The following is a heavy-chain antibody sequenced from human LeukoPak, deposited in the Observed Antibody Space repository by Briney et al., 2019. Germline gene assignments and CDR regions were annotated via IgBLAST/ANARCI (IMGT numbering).Heavy chain of an antibody. CDR1: GFTFSSYG. CDR3: AKGHYYGSGSLDY. CDR2: ICGGDGST. Sequence: GGSLSLSCAASGFTFSSYGMRWVRQAPGKGLEWVLAICGGDGSTYYADSVKGRFTIPRDNSKNTLYVQMNSLRAEDKAVYYCAKGHYYGSGSLDYWGQGTLVTVSS. V-gene: IGHV3-23*01. D-gene: IGHD3-10*01. J-gene: IGHJ4*02.